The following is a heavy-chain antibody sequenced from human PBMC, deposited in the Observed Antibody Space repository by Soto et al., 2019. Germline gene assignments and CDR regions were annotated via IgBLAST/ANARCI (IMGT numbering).Heavy chain of an antibody. D-gene: IGHD3-22*01. CDR2: ISYDGSNK. CDR1: GFTFSSYG. J-gene: IGHJ1*01. V-gene: IGHV3-30*03. Sequence: GGSLRLSCSASGFTFSSYGMHWVRQAPGKGLEWVAVISYDGSNKYYADSVKGRFTISRDNSKNTLYLQMNSLRAEDTAVYYCARSYYYDSSGYYRSFFQHWGQGTLVTVSS. CDR3: ARSYYYDSSGYYRSFFQH.